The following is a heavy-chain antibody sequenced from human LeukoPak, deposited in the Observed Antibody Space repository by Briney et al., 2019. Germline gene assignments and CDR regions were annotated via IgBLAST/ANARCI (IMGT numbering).Heavy chain of an antibody. V-gene: IGHV1-69*13. CDR1: GGTFSSYA. Sequence: ASVKVSCKASGGTFSSYAISWVRQAPGQGLEWMGGIIPIFGTANYAQKFQGRVTITADESTSTAYMGLSSLRSEDTAVYYCAISGYSYGSWNYFDYWGQGTLVTVSS. CDR2: IIPIFGTA. CDR3: AISGYSYGSWNYFDY. D-gene: IGHD5-18*01. J-gene: IGHJ4*02.